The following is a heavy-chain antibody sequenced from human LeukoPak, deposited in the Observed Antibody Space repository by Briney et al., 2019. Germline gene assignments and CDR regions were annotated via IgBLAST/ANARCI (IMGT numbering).Heavy chain of an antibody. V-gene: IGHV3-74*01. CDR3: ARAYSYGFNY. J-gene: IGHJ4*02. CDR1: GFTFSRYW. Sequence: PGGSLRLSCAASGFTFSRYWMHWVRQAPGKGLVWVSGINSDGGSTTYADFVKGQFTISRDTAKNTLYLQINSLRPEDTAVYYCARAYSYGFNYWGQGTLVTVSS. D-gene: IGHD5-18*01. CDR2: INSDGGST.